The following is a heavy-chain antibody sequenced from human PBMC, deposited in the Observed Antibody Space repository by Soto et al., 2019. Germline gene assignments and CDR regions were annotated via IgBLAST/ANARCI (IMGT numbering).Heavy chain of an antibody. Sequence: QLQLQESGPGLVKPSETLSLSCTVSGGSISSSSHYWGWIRQPPGKGLEWIGSIYYSGSTYYNPSLKSRVTISVDKSKNQFSLKLSSVTAADTAVYYCARHVLVPAAIGGLDVWGQGTTVTVSS. CDR2: IYYSGST. CDR3: ARHVLVPAAIGGLDV. J-gene: IGHJ6*02. D-gene: IGHD2-2*02. V-gene: IGHV4-39*01. CDR1: GGSISSSSHY.